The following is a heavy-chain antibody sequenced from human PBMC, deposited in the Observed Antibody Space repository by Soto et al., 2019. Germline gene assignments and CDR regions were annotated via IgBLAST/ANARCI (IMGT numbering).Heavy chain of an antibody. CDR1: GGTFSSYA. D-gene: IGHD4-17*01. J-gene: IGHJ4*02. V-gene: IGHV1-69*06. CDR2: IIPIFGTA. CDR3: ATMTTVTTALDY. Sequence: WASVKVSCKASGGTFSSYAISWVRQAPGQGLEWMGGIIPIFGTANYAQKFQGRVTITADKSTSTAYMELSSLRSEDTAVYYCATMTTVTTALDYWGQGTLVTVSS.